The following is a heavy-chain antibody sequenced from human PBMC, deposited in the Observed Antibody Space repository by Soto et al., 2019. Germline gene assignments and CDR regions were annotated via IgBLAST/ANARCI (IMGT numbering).Heavy chain of an antibody. V-gene: IGHV1-69*13. CDR3: ARGGYCSSTSCYWWFDP. D-gene: IGHD2-2*01. Sequence: SVKVSCKASGYTFTGYYMHWVRQAPGQGLEWMGGIIPIFGTANYAQKFQGRVTITADESTSTAYMELSSLRSEDTAVYYCARGGYCSSTSCYWWFDPWGQGTLVTVSS. J-gene: IGHJ5*02. CDR2: IIPIFGTA. CDR1: GYTFTGYY.